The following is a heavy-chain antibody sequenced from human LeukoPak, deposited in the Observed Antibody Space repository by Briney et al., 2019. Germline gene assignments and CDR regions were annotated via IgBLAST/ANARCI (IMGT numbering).Heavy chain of an antibody. CDR2: ISSSGSTI. Sequence: KAGGSLRLCCAASGFTFSDYYMSWIRQAPGKGLEWVSYISSSGSTIYYADSVKGRFTISRDNAKNSLYLQMNSLRAEDTAVYYCARDRYYDSSGYYGPWGQGTLVTVSS. V-gene: IGHV3-11*01. CDR1: GFTFSDYY. CDR3: ARDRYYDSSGYYGP. D-gene: IGHD3-22*01. J-gene: IGHJ5*02.